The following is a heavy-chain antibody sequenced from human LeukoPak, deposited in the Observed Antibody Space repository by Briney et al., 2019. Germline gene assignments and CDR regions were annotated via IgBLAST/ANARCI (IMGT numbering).Heavy chain of an antibody. CDR2: INHSGST. V-gene: IGHV4-34*01. J-gene: IGHJ6*03. CDR3: ARGRITIFGVVKHYYYYYMDV. Sequence: WMRPMPGKGLEWIGEINHSGSTNYNPSLKSRVTISVDTSKNQFSLKLSSVTAADTAVYYCARGRITIFGVVKHYYYYYMDVWGKGTTVTVSS. D-gene: IGHD3-3*01.